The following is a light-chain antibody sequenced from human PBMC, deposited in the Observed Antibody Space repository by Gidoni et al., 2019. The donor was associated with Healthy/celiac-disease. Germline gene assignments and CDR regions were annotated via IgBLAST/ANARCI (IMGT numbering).Light chain of an antibody. J-gene: IGKJ1*01. Sequence: IVLTQSPATLSVSPGERATLACRASQSVGSNLAWYQHKPGQAPRLLISGASTRATGVPARFSGSGSGTEFTLTIHGLQSEDFAVYYCQQYSGGPPLTFGQGTKVDLK. V-gene: IGKV3-15*01. CDR3: QQYSGGPPLT. CDR2: GAS. CDR1: QSVGSN.